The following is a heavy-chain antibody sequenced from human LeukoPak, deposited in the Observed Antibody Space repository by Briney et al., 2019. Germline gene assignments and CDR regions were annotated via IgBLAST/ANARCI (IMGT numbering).Heavy chain of an antibody. CDR1: GGSFSGYC. V-gene: IGHV4-34*01. CDR3: ARGAAALKRGSIVVVITTRGNWFDP. CDR2: INHSGST. Sequence: SETLSLTCAVYGGSFSGYCWSWIRQPPGKGLEWIGEINHSGSTNYNPSLKSRVTISVDTSKNQFSLKLSSVTAADTAVYYCARGAAALKRGSIVVVITTRGNWFDPWGQGTLVTVSS. D-gene: IGHD3-22*01. J-gene: IGHJ5*02.